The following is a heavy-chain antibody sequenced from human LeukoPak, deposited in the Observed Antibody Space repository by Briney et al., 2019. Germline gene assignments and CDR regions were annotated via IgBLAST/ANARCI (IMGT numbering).Heavy chain of an antibody. CDR3: ARWGSPGDYYYYGMDV. Sequence: SETLSLTCTVSGGSISSYYWSWIRQPPGKGLEWIGYIYYSGSTNYNPSLKSRVTISVDTSKNQFSLKLSSVTAADTAVYYCARWGSPGDYYYYGMDVWGQGTTVTVSS. CDR1: GGSISSYY. V-gene: IGHV4-59*01. J-gene: IGHJ6*02. D-gene: IGHD1-26*01. CDR2: IYYSGST.